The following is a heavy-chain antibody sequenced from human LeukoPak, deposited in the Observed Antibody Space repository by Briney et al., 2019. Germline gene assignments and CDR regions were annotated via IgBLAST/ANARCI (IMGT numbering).Heavy chain of an antibody. CDR3: ARPYYSNYYYYGMDV. CDR2: IWYDGSNK. J-gene: IGHJ6*02. CDR1: GFTFSSNG. D-gene: IGHD4-11*01. Sequence: GSLRLSCTASGFTFSSNGMHWVRQAPGKGLEWVGIIWYDGSNKYYGDSVKGRFTISRDNSKNTLYLQMNSLRVEDTAVYYCARPYYSNYYYYGMDVWGQGTTVTVSS. V-gene: IGHV3-33*01.